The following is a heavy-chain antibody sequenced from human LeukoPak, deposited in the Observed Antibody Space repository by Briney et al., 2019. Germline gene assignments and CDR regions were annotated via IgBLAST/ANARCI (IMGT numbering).Heavy chain of an antibody. J-gene: IGHJ5*02. CDR2: INHSGST. Sequence: PSETLSLTCAVYGGSFSGYYWSWIRQPSGKGLEWIGEINHSGSTNYNPSLKSRVTISVDTSKNQFSLKLSSVTAADTAVYYCARGRKGATTLNWFDPWGQGTLVTVSS. CDR1: GGSFSGYY. V-gene: IGHV4-34*01. CDR3: ARGRKGATTLNWFDP. D-gene: IGHD1-26*01.